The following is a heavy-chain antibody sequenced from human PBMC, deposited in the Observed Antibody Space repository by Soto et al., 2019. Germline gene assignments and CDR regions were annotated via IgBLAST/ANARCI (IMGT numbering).Heavy chain of an antibody. CDR1: GGSFSGYY. CDR3: ARGRNGSGSYRRHYYYGMDV. V-gene: IGHV4-34*01. J-gene: IGHJ6*02. Sequence: PSETLSLTCAVYGGSFSGYYWSWIRQPPGKGVEWIGEINHSGSTNYNPSLKSRVTISVDTSKNQFSLKLSSVTAADTAVYYCARGRNGSGSYRRHYYYGMDVWGQGTTVTVS. CDR2: INHSGST. D-gene: IGHD3-10*01.